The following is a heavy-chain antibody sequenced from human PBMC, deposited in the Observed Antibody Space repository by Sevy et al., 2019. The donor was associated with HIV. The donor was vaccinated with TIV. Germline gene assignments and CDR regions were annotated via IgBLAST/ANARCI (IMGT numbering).Heavy chain of an antibody. V-gene: IGHV3-7*01. Sequence: GGSLKLSCVASGFTLNSYWMSRVRQAPRKGLEWVANIKQDRSLKYYVNSVKGRFTISRDNARNLLYLQMNSLRVEDTALYYCGRAIAAYCSFWGQGTLVTVSS. J-gene: IGHJ4*02. D-gene: IGHD6-13*01. CDR3: GRAIAAYCSF. CDR1: GFTLNSYW. CDR2: IKQDRSLK.